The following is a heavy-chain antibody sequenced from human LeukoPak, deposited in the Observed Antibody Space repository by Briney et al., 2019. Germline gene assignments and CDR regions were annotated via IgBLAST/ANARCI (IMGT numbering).Heavy chain of an antibody. CDR1: GGSISSGSYY. D-gene: IGHD2-15*01. CDR3: ARDTSVGASFDF. V-gene: IGHV4-61*02. CDR2: IYTSGST. J-gene: IGHJ4*02. Sequence: SQTLSLTCTVSGGSISSGSYYWNWIRQPAGKGLEWIGRIYTSGSTNYNPSLKSRVTISVDTSKNQFSLKLSSVTAADMAVYYCARDTSVGASFDFWGQGTLFTVSS.